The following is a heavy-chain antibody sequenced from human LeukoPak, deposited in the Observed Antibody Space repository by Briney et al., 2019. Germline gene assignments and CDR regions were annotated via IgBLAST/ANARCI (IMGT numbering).Heavy chain of an antibody. CDR1: GFTFSSYA. V-gene: IGHV4-59*05. CDR2: IYYSGST. Sequence: GSLRLSCAASGFTFSSYAMSWVRQSPGKGLEWIGRIYYSGSTYYNPSLKSRVTISVDTSKNQFSLKLSSVTAADTAMYYCARNRYYYGSGNYGVPHWFDPWGQGTLVTVSS. CDR3: ARNRYYYGSGNYGVPHWFDP. J-gene: IGHJ5*02. D-gene: IGHD3-10*01.